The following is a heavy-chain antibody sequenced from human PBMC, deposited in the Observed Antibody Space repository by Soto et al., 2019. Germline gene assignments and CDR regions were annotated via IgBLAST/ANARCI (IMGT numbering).Heavy chain of an antibody. CDR2: ISFDGSNQ. CDR1: GFTFTSFA. CDR3: ARGLETTPDF. Sequence: ESGGGVVQPGRSLRLSCAASGFTFTSFAFHWVRQAPGKGLEWVTVISFDGSNQYYADSVKGRFTIARDDSKNTLYLQMNSLRTEDTAVYYCARGLETTPDFWGQGTLVTVAS. J-gene: IGHJ4*02. V-gene: IGHV3-30*03. D-gene: IGHD4-17*01.